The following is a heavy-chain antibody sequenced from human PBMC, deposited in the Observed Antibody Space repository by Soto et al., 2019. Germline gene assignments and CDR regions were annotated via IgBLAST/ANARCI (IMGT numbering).Heavy chain of an antibody. V-gene: IGHV4-31*03. CDR2: IYYSGST. J-gene: IGHJ4*02. CDR3: AREGPVYGDFDY. Sequence: SETLSLTCTVSSGSISSGGYYWSWIRQHPGKGLEWIGYIYYSGSTYYNPSLKSRVTISVDTSKNQFSLKLSSVTAADTAVYYCAREGPVYGDFDYWGQGTLVTVSS. D-gene: IGHD4-17*01. CDR1: SGSISSGGYY.